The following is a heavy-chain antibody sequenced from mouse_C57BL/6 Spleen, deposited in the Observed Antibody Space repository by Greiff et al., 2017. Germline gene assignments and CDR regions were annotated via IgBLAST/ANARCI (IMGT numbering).Heavy chain of an antibody. CDR3: ARGLRPPFFDY. V-gene: IGHV1-52*01. Sequence: QVQLQQPGAELVRPGSSVKLSCKASGYTFTSYWMHWVKQRPIQGLEWIGNIDPSDSDTHYNQKFKDKATLTVDKSSSTAYMQLSSLTSEDSAVYYYARGLRPPFFDYWGQGTTLTVSS. J-gene: IGHJ2*01. D-gene: IGHD2-4*01. CDR1: GYTFTSYW. CDR2: IDPSDSDT.